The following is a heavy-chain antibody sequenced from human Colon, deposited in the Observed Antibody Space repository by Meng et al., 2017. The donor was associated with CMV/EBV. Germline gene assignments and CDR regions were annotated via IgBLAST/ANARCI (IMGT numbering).Heavy chain of an antibody. CDR2: INPSGGST. CDR3: ARVYCSSTSCSEYFQH. J-gene: IGHJ1*01. CDR1: GYTFTSYL. Sequence: GYTFTSYLMRWVRQAPGQGLEWMGIINPSGGSTSYAQKFQGRVTMTRDTSTSTVYMELSSLRSEDTAVYYCARVYCSSTSCSEYFQHWGQGTLVTVSS. V-gene: IGHV1-46*01. D-gene: IGHD2-2*01.